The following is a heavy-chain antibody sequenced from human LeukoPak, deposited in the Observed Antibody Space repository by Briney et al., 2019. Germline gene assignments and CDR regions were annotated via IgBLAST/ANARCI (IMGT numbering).Heavy chain of an antibody. CDR3: AKALRFLERNNPKFDY. V-gene: IGHV3-23*01. CDR2: ISGSGGST. Sequence: GGSLRLFCAASGFTFSSYAMSWGRQAPGKGLEWVSAISGSGGSTYYADSVKGRFTISRDNSKNTLYLQLNSQRAEDTAVYYRAKALRFLERNNPKFDYWGQGTLVTVSS. J-gene: IGHJ4*02. D-gene: IGHD3-3*01. CDR1: GFTFSSYA.